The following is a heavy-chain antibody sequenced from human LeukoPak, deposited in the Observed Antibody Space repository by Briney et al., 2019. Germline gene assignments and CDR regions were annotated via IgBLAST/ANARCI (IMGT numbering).Heavy chain of an antibody. CDR2: INAYNGNT. CDR3: ARDGRYYYDSRPLDY. CDR1: GYTFTSYG. Sequence: ASVTVSCTASGYTFTSYGISWVRQAPGQGLEWMGWINAYNGNTNYAQKLQGRVTMTTDTSTSTAYMELRSLRSDDTAVYYCARDGRYYYDSRPLDYWGQGTLVTVSS. V-gene: IGHV1-18*01. J-gene: IGHJ4*02. D-gene: IGHD3-22*01.